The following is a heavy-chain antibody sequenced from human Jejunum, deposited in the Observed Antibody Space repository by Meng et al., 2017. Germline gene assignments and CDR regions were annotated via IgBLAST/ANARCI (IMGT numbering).Heavy chain of an antibody. CDR1: GASISRTNW. D-gene: IGHD2-8*01. J-gene: IGHJ4*02. CDR2: IDPSEST. Sequence: QGQLQGSGPGLVKPSGTLSLTCAFSGASISRTNWWSWVRQPPGKGLEWIGKIDPSESTHYNPSLKGRVTISADRSKNQFSLRLTSVTAADTAIYYCARAYCTDVSCHDFFDSWGQGTLVTVSS. CDR3: ARAYCTDVSCHDFFDS. V-gene: IGHV4-4*02.